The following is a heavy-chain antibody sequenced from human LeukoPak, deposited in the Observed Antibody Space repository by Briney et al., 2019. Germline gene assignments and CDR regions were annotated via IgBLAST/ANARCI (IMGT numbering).Heavy chain of an antibody. D-gene: IGHD4-17*01. J-gene: IGHJ4*02. CDR1: GFSISTFW. CDR3: ASQSYGLFHY. Sequence: GGSLRPSCAGSGFSISTFWMRWVRQAPGKGLEWVANINTDGSKKSYVDSVRGRFTISRDNAKNSLYLQMDSLRAEDTALYYCASQSYGLFHYWGQGNLVTVSS. CDR2: INTDGSKK. V-gene: IGHV3-7*03.